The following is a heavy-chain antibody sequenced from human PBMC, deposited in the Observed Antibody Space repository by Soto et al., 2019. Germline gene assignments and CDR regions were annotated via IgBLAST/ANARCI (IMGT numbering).Heavy chain of an antibody. CDR1: GFSLSSSGVG. CDR3: ARLAVAGTIGRFAF. J-gene: IGHJ4*02. CDR2: INWDDDK. D-gene: IGHD6-19*01. Sequence: QITLKASGPTLVKPTQTLTLTCTFSGFSLSSSGVGVGWVRQPPGKALECLALINWDDDKRYSPSLETRLTITRDSSKNQVVLTVTNIDPVDTATYYCARLAVAGTIGRFAFWGQGTLVTVSS. V-gene: IGHV2-5*02.